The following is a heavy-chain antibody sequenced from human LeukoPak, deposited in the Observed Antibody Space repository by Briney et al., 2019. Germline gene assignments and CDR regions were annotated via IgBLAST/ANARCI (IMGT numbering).Heavy chain of an antibody. D-gene: IGHD6-13*01. J-gene: IGHJ4*02. CDR1: GGSISSYY. V-gene: IGHV4-4*07. Sequence: PSETLSLTCTVSGGSISSYYWSWIRQHAGKGLEWIGRIYSTGSTNYNPSLKSRVTMSVDTSKDQFSLRLRPVTAADTAVYYCARQIASAGTAGFDFWGQGALVTVSA. CDR3: ARQIASAGTAGFDF. CDR2: IYSTGST.